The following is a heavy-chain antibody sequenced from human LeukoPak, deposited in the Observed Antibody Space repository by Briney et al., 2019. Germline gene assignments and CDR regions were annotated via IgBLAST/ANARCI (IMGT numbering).Heavy chain of an antibody. D-gene: IGHD3-10*01. CDR2: ISSSGSTI. J-gene: IGHJ4*02. Sequence: GGSLRLSCAASGFTFSDYYMSWVRQAPGKGLEWVSYISSSGSTIYYADSVKGRFTISRDNAKNSLYLQMNSLRAEDTAVYYCASCYGSGSYYFDYWGQGTLVTVSS. CDR3: ASCYGSGSYYFDY. V-gene: IGHV3-11*04. CDR1: GFTFSDYY.